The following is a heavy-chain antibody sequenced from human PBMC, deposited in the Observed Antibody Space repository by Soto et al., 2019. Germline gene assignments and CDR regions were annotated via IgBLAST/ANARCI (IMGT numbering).Heavy chain of an antibody. D-gene: IGHD3-10*01. J-gene: IGHJ3*02. V-gene: IGHV3-23*01. Sequence: PDGSLRLSCAASGFTFSTYAMTWVRQAPGKGLEWVSSISGSGDATYYADSVKGRFTISRDNSKNTLYLQMNSLRVEDTAVYYCASYYSGSGSHHDSFDIWGQGTMVTVS. CDR2: ISGSGDAT. CDR3: ASYYSGSGSHHDSFDI. CDR1: GFTFSTYA.